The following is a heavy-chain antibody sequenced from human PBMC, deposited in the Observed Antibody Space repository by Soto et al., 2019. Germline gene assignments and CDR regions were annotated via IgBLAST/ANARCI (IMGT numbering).Heavy chain of an antibody. D-gene: IGHD2-2*01. Sequence: QVQLVQSGAVVKKPGSSVKVSCQSSGGSFGIYPISWVRLAPGQGLEWVGRVIPILNVANYTQKLHVRLTLTADKSTTTAYMELSSLTSEDTAVYYCARESTSGLDYWGQGTLVTVSS. CDR1: GGSFGIYP. CDR3: ARESTSGLDY. CDR2: VIPILNVA. J-gene: IGHJ4*02. V-gene: IGHV1-69*04.